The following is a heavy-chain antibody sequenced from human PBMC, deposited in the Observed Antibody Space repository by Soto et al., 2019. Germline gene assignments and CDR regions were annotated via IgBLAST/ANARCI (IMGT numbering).Heavy chain of an antibody. CDR1: GGSISSSSYY. V-gene: IGHV4-39*01. CDR3: ASHRYYGSGSYFAGGVGLFDY. CDR2: IYYSGST. D-gene: IGHD3-10*01. J-gene: IGHJ4*02. Sequence: QLQLQESGPGLVKPSETLSLTCTVSGGSISSSSYYWGWIRQPPGKGLERIGRIYYSGSTYFNPSLKCRVSLSVDRSKSLFSLKLRSVTAGDTAVYYCASHRYYGSGSYFAGGVGLFDYWGQGTLVTVSS.